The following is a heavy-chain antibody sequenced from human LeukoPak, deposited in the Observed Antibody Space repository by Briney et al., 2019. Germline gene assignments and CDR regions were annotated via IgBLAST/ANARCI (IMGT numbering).Heavy chain of an antibody. V-gene: IGHV1-69-2*01. CDR3: ATDLRHWPRLP. CDR1: GYTFTDYY. J-gene: IGHJ5*02. Sequence: ASVKVSCKVCGYTFTDYYMHGVRQARGKGLEGMGLVDPEDGETIYAEKFQDGVTINADRSTDTAYMELSSLRSEDTAVYYCATDLRHWPRLPWGQGTLVTVSS. CDR2: VDPEDGET.